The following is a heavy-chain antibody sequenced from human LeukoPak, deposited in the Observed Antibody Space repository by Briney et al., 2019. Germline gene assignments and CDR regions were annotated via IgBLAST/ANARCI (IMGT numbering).Heavy chain of an antibody. CDR2: INPNSGGT. V-gene: IGHV1-2*04. CDR3: ARGRGYSGYDFYY. D-gene: IGHD5-12*01. Sequence: ASVKVSCKASGYTFTGYYMHWVRQAPGQGLEWMGWINPNSGGTNYAQKFQGWVTMTRDTSISTAYMELSRPRSDDTAVYYCARGRGYSGYDFYYWGQGTLVTVSS. J-gene: IGHJ4*02. CDR1: GYTFTGYY.